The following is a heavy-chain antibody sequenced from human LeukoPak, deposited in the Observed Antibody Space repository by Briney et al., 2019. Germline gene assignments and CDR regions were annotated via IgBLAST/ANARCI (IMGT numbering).Heavy chain of an antibody. Sequence: GGSLRLSCAASGFTFSSYAMHWVRQAPGKGLEYVSAISSNGGSTYYANSVKGRFTISRDNSKNTLYLQMGSLRAEDMAVYYCARGVGSSSWYYYYGMDVWGQGTTVTVSS. CDR2: ISSNGGST. V-gene: IGHV3-64*01. D-gene: IGHD6-13*01. CDR3: ARGVGSSSWYYYYGMDV. CDR1: GFTFSSYA. J-gene: IGHJ6*02.